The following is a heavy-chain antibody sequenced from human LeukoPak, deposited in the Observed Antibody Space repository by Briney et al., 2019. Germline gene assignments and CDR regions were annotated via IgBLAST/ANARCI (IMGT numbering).Heavy chain of an antibody. J-gene: IGHJ3*02. CDR3: ARQRAYYYGSGSYPISDAFDI. D-gene: IGHD3-10*01. CDR1: GGSISSSSYY. V-gene: IGHV4-39*01. CDR2: IYYSGST. Sequence: SETLSLTCTVSGGSISSSSYYWGWIRQPPGKGLEWIGSIYYSGSTYYNSSLKSRVTISVDTSKNQFSLKLSSVTAADTAVCYCARQRAYYYGSGSYPISDAFDIWGQGTMVTVSS.